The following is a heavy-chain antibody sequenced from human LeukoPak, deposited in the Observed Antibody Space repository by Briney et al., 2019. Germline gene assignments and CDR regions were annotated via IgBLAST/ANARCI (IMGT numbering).Heavy chain of an antibody. V-gene: IGHV5-51*01. CDR3: ARHTGRPQAGWFDS. J-gene: IGHJ5*01. Sequence: GESLKISCKDVGNTFGTYWVGWVRQMPGKGLEYMGIIFPRTSEVRYGPAFQGQVTISADKSLSTAYLQWTGLKASDTAMYYCARHTGRPQAGWFDSWGQGTLVTVSA. D-gene: IGHD3-10*01. CDR1: GNTFGTYW. CDR2: IFPRTSEV.